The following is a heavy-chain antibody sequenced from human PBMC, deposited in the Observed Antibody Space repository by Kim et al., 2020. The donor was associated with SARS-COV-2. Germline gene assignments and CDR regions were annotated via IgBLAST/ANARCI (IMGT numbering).Heavy chain of an antibody. CDR1: GGSISSGGYY. V-gene: IGHV4-31*03. J-gene: IGHJ6*02. Sequence: SETLSLTCTVSGGSISSGGYYWSWIRQHPGKGLEWIGYIYYSGSTYYNPSLKSRVTISVDTSKNQFSLKLSSVTAADTAVYYCARGAEISSSWYGGLYYYGMDGWGQGTTVTVSS. CDR3: ARGAEISSSWYGGLYYYGMDG. D-gene: IGHD6-13*01. CDR2: IYYSGST.